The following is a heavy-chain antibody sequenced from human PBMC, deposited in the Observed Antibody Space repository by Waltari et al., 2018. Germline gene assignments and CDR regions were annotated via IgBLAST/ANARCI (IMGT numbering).Heavy chain of an antibody. Sequence: QVQLQESGPGLVRPSEILSLTCGASGYSISSGYYWGWIRQPPGKGLEWIGSSYRSGTTYYTPSLESRVTMSVDTSKNQFSLKMSPVTAADTAVYYCTRRYTRRDYSPFDFWGQGTLVTVSS. J-gene: IGHJ4*02. CDR1: GYSISSGYY. V-gene: IGHV4-38-2*01. CDR2: SYRSGTT. CDR3: TRRYTRRDYSPFDF. D-gene: IGHD4-4*01.